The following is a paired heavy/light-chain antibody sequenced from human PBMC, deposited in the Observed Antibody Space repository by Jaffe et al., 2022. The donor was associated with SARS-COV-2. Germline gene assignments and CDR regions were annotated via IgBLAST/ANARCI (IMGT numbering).Heavy chain of an antibody. CDR2: IYSGGST. CDR1: GFTVSSNY. CDR3: ARLSTMVRGVIDYYYYYMDV. D-gene: IGHD3-10*01. V-gene: IGHV3-53*02. Sequence: EVQLVETGGGLIQPGGSLRLSCAASGFTVSSNYMSWVRQSPGKGLEWVLVIYSGGSTYYADSVKGRFTISRDNSKNTLYLQMNSLRVEDTAVYYCARLSTMVRGVIDYYYYYMDVWGKGTTVTVSS. J-gene: IGHJ6*03.
Light chain of an antibody. Sequence: QSVLTQPPSVSGAPGQRVTISCTGSSSNIGTGYDVHWYQHLPGTAPKLLIYGNNNRPSGVPDRFSGSKSGTSASLAISGLQTEDEAEYFCQSYDSSLSGWVFGGGTKLTVL. CDR2: GNN. V-gene: IGLV1-40*01. J-gene: IGLJ3*02. CDR3: QSYDSSLSGWV. CDR1: SSNIGTGYD.